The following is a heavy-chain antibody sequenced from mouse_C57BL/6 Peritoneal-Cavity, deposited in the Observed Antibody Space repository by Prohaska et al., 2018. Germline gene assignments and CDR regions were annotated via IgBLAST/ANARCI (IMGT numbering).Heavy chain of an antibody. CDR2: IWRGGST. Sequence: QSLSITCTVSGFSLTSYGVHWVRQSPGKGLEWLGVIWRGGSTDYNAAFMSRLSITNDNSKSQVFFKMNSLQADDTAIYYCANWGFAYWGQGTLVTVSA. CDR1: GFSLTSYG. J-gene: IGHJ3*01. CDR3: ANWGFAY. D-gene: IGHD4-1*01. V-gene: IGHV2-5*01.